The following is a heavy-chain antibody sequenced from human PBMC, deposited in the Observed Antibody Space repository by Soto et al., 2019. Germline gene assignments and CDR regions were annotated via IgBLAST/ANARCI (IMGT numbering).Heavy chain of an antibody. D-gene: IGHD5-18*01. CDR1: GGSISSSSYY. CDR3: ARQVLKLWLGYFDY. V-gene: IGHV4-39*01. J-gene: IGHJ4*02. Sequence: PSETLSLTCTVSGGSISSSSYYWGWIRQPPGKGLEWIGSIYYSGSTDYNPSLKSRVTISVDTSKNQFSLKLSSVTAADTAVYYCARQVLKLWLGYFDYWGQGTLVTVSS. CDR2: IYYSGST.